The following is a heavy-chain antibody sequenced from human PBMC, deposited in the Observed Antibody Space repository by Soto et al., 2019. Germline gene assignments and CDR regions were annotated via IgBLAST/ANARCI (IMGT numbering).Heavy chain of an antibody. D-gene: IGHD3-16*01. CDR2: IGTTGDT. J-gene: IGHJ6*03. CDR1: GFTFSRFD. V-gene: IGHV3-13*01. CDR3: ARGGDKSIYFMDV. Sequence: GGSLRLSCAASGFTFSRFDMHWVRQATGKGLEWVSSIGTTGDTYYPGSVKGRFTISRENAKNSLYLQMNSLRDGDTAVYYCARGGDKSIYFMDVWCNGNTVNVS.